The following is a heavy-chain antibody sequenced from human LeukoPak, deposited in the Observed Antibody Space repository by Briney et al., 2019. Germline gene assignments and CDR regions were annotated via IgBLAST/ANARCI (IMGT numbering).Heavy chain of an antibody. D-gene: IGHD3-16*01. CDR1: GFTFVSYG. CDR2: ISSSSSYI. V-gene: IGHV3-21*01. J-gene: IGHJ4*02. Sequence: GGSLRLSCAASGFTFVSYGMHWVRQAPGKGLEWVSSISSSSSYIYYADSVKGRFTTSRDNSKNTLYLQMNSLRAEDTAVYYCAKLADYHSGDYWGQGTLVTVSS. CDR3: AKLADYHSGDY.